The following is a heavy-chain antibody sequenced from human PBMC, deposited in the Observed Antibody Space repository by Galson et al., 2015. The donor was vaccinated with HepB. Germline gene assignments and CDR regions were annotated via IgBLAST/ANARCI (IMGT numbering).Heavy chain of an antibody. Sequence: SLRLSCAASGFTFSSYGMHWVRQTPGKGLEWVAVIWYDGSNKYYADSVKGRFTISRDNSKNTLYLQMNSLRAEDTAVYYCARDGDYSNYWNWFDPWGQGTLVTVSS. CDR3: ARDGDYSNYWNWFDP. V-gene: IGHV3-33*01. J-gene: IGHJ5*02. CDR1: GFTFSSYG. D-gene: IGHD4-11*01. CDR2: IWYDGSNK.